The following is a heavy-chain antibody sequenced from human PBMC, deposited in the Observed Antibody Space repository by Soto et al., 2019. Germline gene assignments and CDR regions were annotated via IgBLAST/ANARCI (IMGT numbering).Heavy chain of an antibody. CDR1: GFTFSNAW. J-gene: IGHJ3*02. V-gene: IGHV3-15*01. CDR3: PSLHNSSSWAFDI. CDR2: LKSKTDGGTT. Sequence: GGSLRLSCAASGFTFSNAWMSWVRQAPGKGLEWVGRLKSKTDGGTTDYAATVKGRFTISRDDSKNTLYLQRNSLKTRDTAVYYCPSLHNSSSWAFDIWGQGTMVTVSS. D-gene: IGHD6-6*01.